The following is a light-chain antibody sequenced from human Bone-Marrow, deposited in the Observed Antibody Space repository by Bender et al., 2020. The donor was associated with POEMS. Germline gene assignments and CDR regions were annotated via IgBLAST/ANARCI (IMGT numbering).Light chain of an antibody. J-gene: IGLJ3*02. CDR3: CSYATTTTWA. CDR1: SSDVGSYNL. Sequence: QSALTQPASVSGSPGQSITISCTGTSSDVGSYNLVSWYQQHPGKAPKLMIYEVTQRPSGVSDRFSGSKSGNTASLTISGLQPEDGADYYCCSYATTTTWAFGGGTKVTVL. V-gene: IGLV2-23*02. CDR2: EVT.